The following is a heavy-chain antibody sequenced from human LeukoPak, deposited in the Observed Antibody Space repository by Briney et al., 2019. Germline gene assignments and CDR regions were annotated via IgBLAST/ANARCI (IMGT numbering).Heavy chain of an antibody. CDR2: ISYDGSNK. V-gene: IGHV3-30-3*01. J-gene: IGHJ3*02. Sequence: GGSLRLSCAASGFTFSSYAMHWVRQAPGKGLEWVAVISYDGSNKYYADSVKGRFTISRGNSKNTLYLQMNSLRAEDTAVYYCARGAGSSTHAFDIWGQGTMVTVSS. D-gene: IGHD2-2*01. CDR3: ARGAGSSTHAFDI. CDR1: GFTFSSYA.